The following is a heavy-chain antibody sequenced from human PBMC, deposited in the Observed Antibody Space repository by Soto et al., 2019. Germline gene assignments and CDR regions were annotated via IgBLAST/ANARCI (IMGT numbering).Heavy chain of an antibody. Sequence: SQTMCLTCTVAGGYISSYGGSWIRQPPGKGLEWIGYIYYSGSTNYNPSLKSRVTISVDTSKNQFSLKLSSVTAADTAVYYCAREEGLGDYYYYLDFWGKGTTVTGSS. V-gene: IGHV4-59*01. J-gene: IGHJ6*03. D-gene: IGHD3-3*01. CDR3: AREEGLGDYYYYLDF. CDR1: GGYISSYG. CDR2: IYYSGST.